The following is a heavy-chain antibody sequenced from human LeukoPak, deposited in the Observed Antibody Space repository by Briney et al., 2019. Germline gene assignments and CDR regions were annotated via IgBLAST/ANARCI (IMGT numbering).Heavy chain of an antibody. CDR1: GGSFSGYY. Sequence: KPSETLSLTCAVYGGSFSGYYWSWIRQPPGKGLEWIGEINHSGSTNYNPSLKSRVTISVDTSKNQISLKLSSVTAADTAVYYCARDTVQGRYFDYWGQGTLVTVSS. J-gene: IGHJ4*02. CDR3: ARDTVQGRYFDY. D-gene: IGHD3-10*01. V-gene: IGHV4-34*01. CDR2: INHSGST.